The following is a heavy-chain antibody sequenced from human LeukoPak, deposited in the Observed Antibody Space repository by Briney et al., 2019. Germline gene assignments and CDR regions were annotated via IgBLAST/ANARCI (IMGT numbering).Heavy chain of an antibody. CDR2: ISAYNGNT. D-gene: IGHD3-22*01. CDR1: GYTFTSYG. CDR3: ARDQTYYYDSSGYYRSYWYFDL. J-gene: IGHJ2*01. Sequence: GASVKVSCKASGYTFTSYGISWVRQAPGQGLEWMGWISAYNGNTNYAQKLQGRVTMTTDTSTSTAYMELRSLRSDGTAVYYCARDQTYYYDSSGYYRSYWYFDLWGRGTLVTVSS. V-gene: IGHV1-18*01.